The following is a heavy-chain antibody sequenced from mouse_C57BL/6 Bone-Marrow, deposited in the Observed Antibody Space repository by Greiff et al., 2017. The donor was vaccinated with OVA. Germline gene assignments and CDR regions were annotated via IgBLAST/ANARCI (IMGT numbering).Heavy chain of an antibody. Sequence: VQLQQPGTELVKPGASVKLSCKASGYTFTSYWMHWVKQRPEQGLEWIGWIDPENGDTEYASKFQGKATITADTSSNTAYLQLSSLTSEDTAVYYCTTDGYFDVWGTGTTVTVSS. CDR3: TTDGYFDV. CDR2: IDPENGDT. CDR1: GYTFTSYW. V-gene: IGHV14-4*01. J-gene: IGHJ1*03.